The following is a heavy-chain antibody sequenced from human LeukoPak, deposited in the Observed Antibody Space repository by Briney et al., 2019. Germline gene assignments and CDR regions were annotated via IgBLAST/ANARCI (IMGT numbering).Heavy chain of an antibody. Sequence: ASVNVSCKASGYTFISYYMHWVRQAPGQGLEWMGLINPSGSSTSYAQKFQGRLSLTRDMSTSTDYMELSSLRSEDTAVYYCARDNSVGDTAWWFDPWGQGTLVTVSS. CDR3: ARDNSVGDTAWWFDP. CDR2: INPSGSST. D-gene: IGHD1-26*01. J-gene: IGHJ5*02. CDR1: GYTFISYY. V-gene: IGHV1-46*01.